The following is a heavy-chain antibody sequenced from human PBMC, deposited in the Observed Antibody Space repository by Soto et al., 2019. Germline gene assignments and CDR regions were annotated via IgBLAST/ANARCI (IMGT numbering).Heavy chain of an antibody. CDR3: ARARGYSYGMAY. CDR2: INHSGST. Sequence: QVQLQQWGAGLLKPSETLSLTCAVYGGSFSGYYWSWIRQPPGKGLEWIGEINHSGSTNYNPSLKSRXXLXVXXSKNQFSLKLSSVTAADTAVYYCARARGYSYGMAYWGQGTQVTVSS. J-gene: IGHJ4*02. CDR1: GGSFSGYY. V-gene: IGHV4-34*01. D-gene: IGHD5-18*01.